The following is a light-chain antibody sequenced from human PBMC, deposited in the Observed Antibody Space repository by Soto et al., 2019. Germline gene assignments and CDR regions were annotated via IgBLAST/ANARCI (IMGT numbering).Light chain of an antibody. CDR2: DVS. CDR1: ISDVGGYNY. V-gene: IGLV2-14*03. CDR3: SSYSTTSTLV. J-gene: IGLJ1*01. Sequence: QSALAQPASVSGSPGQSITISCTGAISDVGGYNYVSWYQHHPGKSPQLMIYDVSNRPSGVSNRFSGSKSGNTASLTISGLRAEDEADYYCSSYSTTSTLVFGTGTKVTVL.